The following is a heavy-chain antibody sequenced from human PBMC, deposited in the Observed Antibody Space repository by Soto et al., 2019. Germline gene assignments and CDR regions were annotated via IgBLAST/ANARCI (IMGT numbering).Heavy chain of an antibody. CDR1: GFTFSTYW. V-gene: IGHV3-74*01. CDR3: ARGGMVPVDY. CDR2: ISGDGSST. D-gene: IGHD2-8*01. J-gene: IGHJ4*02. Sequence: EVQLVESGGGLVQPGGSLRLSCAASGFTFSTYWMHWVRQAPGKGLVWVSRISGDGSSTSYADSVKGRFTISRDNARNTLFLQMNSLTAEDTAVYYCARGGMVPVDYWGQGTLVTVSS.